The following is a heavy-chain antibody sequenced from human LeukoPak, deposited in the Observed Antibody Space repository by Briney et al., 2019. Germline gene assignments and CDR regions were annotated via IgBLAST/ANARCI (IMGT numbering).Heavy chain of an antibody. V-gene: IGHV1-18*01. J-gene: IGHJ5*02. D-gene: IGHD6-19*01. CDR3: ARLHSSGTYWFDP. Sequence: ASVKLSCTASGYTFTSYGISWVRQAPGQGIEWMGWISAYNGNTNYAQTLQGRGTMTTDTSTSTAYVELRSLRSDDTAVYYCARLHSSGTYWFDPWGQGTLVTVSS. CDR1: GYTFTSYG. CDR2: ISAYNGNT.